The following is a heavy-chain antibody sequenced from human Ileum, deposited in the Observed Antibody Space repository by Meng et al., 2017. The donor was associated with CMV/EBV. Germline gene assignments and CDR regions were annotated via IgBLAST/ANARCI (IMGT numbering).Heavy chain of an antibody. CDR1: GFVFDDFD. J-gene: IGHJ3*02. CDR3: AKGLDSGSHYRAFDM. V-gene: IGHV3-23*01. Sequence: GGSLRLSCVASGFVFDDFDISWVRQAPGKGLVWVSRISSGGANTNYAESVKGRFTISRDTSTSTLFLQMNGLRADDTAVYYCAKGLDSGSHYRAFDMLGQGTMVTVSS. CDR2: ISSGGANT. D-gene: IGHD3-22*01.